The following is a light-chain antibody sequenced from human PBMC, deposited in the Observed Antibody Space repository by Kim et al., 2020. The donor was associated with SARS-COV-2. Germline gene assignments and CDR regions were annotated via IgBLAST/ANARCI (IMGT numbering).Light chain of an antibody. V-gene: IGLV4-69*01. CDR2: LNSDGSH. J-gene: IGLJ3*02. CDR3: QTWGTGIQV. Sequence: QLVLTQSPSASASLGASVKLTCTLSSGHNNYAIAWHQQQPEKGPRYLMKLNSDGSHSKGDGITDRFSGSSSGAERYLTISSLQSEDEADYYCQTWGTGIQVFGGGTQLTVL. CDR1: SGHNNYA.